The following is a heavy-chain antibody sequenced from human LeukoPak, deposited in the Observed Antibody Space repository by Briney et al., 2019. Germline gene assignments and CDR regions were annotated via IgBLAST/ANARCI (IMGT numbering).Heavy chain of an antibody. V-gene: IGHV4-34*01. CDR3: ARDYYDSSGYYSEGYAFDI. CDR1: GGSFSGYY. Sequence: SETLSLTCAVYGGSFSGYYWSWIRQPPGKGLEWIGEINHSGSTNYNPSLKSRVTMSVDTSKNQFSLKLSSVTAADTAVYYCARDYYDSSGYYSEGYAFDIWGQGTMVTVSS. CDR2: INHSGST. J-gene: IGHJ3*02. D-gene: IGHD3-22*01.